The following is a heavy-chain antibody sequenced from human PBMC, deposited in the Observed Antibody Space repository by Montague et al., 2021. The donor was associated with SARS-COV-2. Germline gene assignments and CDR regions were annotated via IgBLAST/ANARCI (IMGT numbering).Heavy chain of an antibody. D-gene: IGHD5-24*01. CDR3: ARCRDGYKSGLDFDY. CDR2: IDWDDYE. V-gene: IGHV2-70*17. Sequence: PALVKPTQTLTLTCTFSGFSLSTSVVSVSWIRQPPGKALEWLARIDWDDYEFYSTSLKTRLTISKDTSKNQVVLTMTNMDPVDTATYYCARCRDGYKSGLDFDYWGQGTLVTVSS. J-gene: IGHJ4*02. CDR1: GFSLSTSVVS.